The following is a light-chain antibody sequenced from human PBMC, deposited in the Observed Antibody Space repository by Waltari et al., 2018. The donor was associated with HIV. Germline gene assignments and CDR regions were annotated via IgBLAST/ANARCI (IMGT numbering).Light chain of an antibody. J-gene: IGLJ3*02. CDR1: TFNFGSNS. Sequence: QSVFTQSPSASGTPGQRVTISCSGGTFNFGSNSVSWYQQFQGTPPQLFLFSNSLRPSGVPDRFSSSKSGTAASLAISGLQSEEEANYYCATWDDTLDGPVFGGGTRLTVL. CDR3: ATWDDTLDGPV. CDR2: SNS. V-gene: IGLV1-44*01.